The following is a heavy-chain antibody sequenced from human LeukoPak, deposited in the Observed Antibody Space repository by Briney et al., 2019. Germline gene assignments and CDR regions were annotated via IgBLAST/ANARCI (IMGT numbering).Heavy chain of an antibody. CDR3: ARVLSSYYYYYMDV. CDR1: GGSISSGSYY. D-gene: IGHD6-19*01. CDR2: IYTSGST. J-gene: IGHJ6*03. V-gene: IGHV4-61*02. Sequence: SETLSLTCTVSGGSISSGSYYWSWIRQPAGKGLEWIGRIYTSGSTNYHPSLKSRVTTSVDTSKNQFSLKLSSVTAADTAVYYCARVLSSYYYYYMDVWGKGTTVTVSS.